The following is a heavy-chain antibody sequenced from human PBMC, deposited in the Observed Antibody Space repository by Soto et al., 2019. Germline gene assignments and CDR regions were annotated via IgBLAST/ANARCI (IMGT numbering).Heavy chain of an antibody. D-gene: IGHD1-26*01. CDR3: ARGGSLNWYSDL. CDR1: GFTFSSYW. J-gene: IGHJ2*01. CDR2: IDSDGSST. Sequence: EVQLVESGGGLVQPGGSLRLSCAASGFTFSSYWMHWVRQAPRKGLVWVSRIDSDGSSTSYADSVKGRFTTSSDNARNTLYLQINSLRAEDTAVYYCARGGSLNWYSDLWGRGTLVTASA. V-gene: IGHV3-74*01.